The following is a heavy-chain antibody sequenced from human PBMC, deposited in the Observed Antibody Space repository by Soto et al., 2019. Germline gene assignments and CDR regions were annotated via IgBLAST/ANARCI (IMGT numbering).Heavy chain of an antibody. J-gene: IGHJ5*02. Sequence: QVQLQESGPGLVKPSQTLSLTCTVSGGSISSGGYYWSWIRQHPGKGLDWIGYIYYSGSTYYNPSLKSRVTISVDTSKNQFSLKMSSVTAADTAVYYCAREKGYSYGPTQINWLDPWGQGTLVTVSS. CDR2: IYYSGST. CDR1: GGSISSGGYY. V-gene: IGHV4-31*03. D-gene: IGHD5-18*01. CDR3: AREKGYSYGPTQINWLDP.